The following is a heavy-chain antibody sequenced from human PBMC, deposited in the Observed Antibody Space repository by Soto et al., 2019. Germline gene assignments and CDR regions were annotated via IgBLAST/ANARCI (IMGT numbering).Heavy chain of an antibody. CDR2: ITGSGGIT. V-gene: IGHV3-23*01. CDR3: AKQTTFYYDRTGPGDDFDY. CDR1: GFTFSSNA. Sequence: EVQLLESGGGLVQPGGSLRLSCAASGFTFSSNAMSWVRQVPGKGLEWVSGITGSGGITHYADSVKGRFTISRDNSRNTLHLQMKDLRVEDTALYFCAKQTTFYYDRTGPGDDFDYWGQGTLVTVSS. D-gene: IGHD3-22*01. J-gene: IGHJ4*02.